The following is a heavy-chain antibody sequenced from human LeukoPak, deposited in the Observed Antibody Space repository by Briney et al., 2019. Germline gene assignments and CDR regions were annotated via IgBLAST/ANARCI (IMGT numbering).Heavy chain of an antibody. J-gene: IGHJ5*02. D-gene: IGHD1-1*01. CDR3: AEVLGQGWFDP. Sequence: ASVKVSCKASGYTFTGYYMHWVRQAPGQGLEWMGWINPNSGGTNYAQKFQGRVTMTTDTSTSTAYMELRSLRSDDTAVYYCAEVLGQGWFDPWGQGTLVTVSS. CDR2: INPNSGGT. V-gene: IGHV1-2*02. CDR1: GYTFTGYY.